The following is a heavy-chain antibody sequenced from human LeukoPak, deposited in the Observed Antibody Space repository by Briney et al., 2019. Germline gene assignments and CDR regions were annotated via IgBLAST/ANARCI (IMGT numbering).Heavy chain of an antibody. V-gene: IGHV4-30-2*01. CDR1: GGSISSGGYY. J-gene: IGHJ4*02. D-gene: IGHD3-22*01. CDR3: ARRGGSYYDSSGPLYYFDY. Sequence: NPSQTLSLTCTVSGGSISSGGYYWSWIRQPPGKGLEWIGYIYHSGSTYYNPSLKSRVTISVDRSKNQFSLKLSSVTAADTAVYYCARRGGSYYDSSGPLYYFDYWGQGTLVTVSS. CDR2: IYHSGST.